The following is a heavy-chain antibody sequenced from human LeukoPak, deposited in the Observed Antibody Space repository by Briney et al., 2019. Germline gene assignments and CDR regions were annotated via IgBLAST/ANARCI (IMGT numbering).Heavy chain of an antibody. CDR3: ASLGLGSSSWYDAFDI. J-gene: IGHJ3*02. Sequence: GGSLRLSCAASGFTFSSYSMNWVRQAPGKGLEWVSYISSSSSTIYYADSVKGRFTISRDNAKNSLYLQMNSLRAEDTAVYYCASLGLGSSSWYDAFDIWGQGTMVTASS. CDR1: GFTFSSYS. CDR2: ISSSSSTI. D-gene: IGHD6-13*01. V-gene: IGHV3-48*04.